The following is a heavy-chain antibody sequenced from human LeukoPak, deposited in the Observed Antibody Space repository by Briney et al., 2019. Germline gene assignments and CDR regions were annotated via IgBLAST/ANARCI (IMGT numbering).Heavy chain of an antibody. CDR2: IYSGGST. J-gene: IGHJ4*02. V-gene: IGHV3-53*01. CDR1: GFTVSSNY. CDR3: ARGRQGGPFDY. D-gene: IGHD2-15*01. Sequence: GGSLRLSCAASGFTVSSNYMSWVRQAPGKGLEWVSVIYSGGSTYYADSVKGRFTISRDNSKSTLYLQMNSLRAEDTAVYYCARGRQGGPFDYWGQGTLVTVSS.